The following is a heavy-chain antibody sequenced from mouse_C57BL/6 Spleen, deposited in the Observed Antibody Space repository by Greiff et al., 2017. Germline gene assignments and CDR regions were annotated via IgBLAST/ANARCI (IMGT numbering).Heavy chain of an antibody. J-gene: IGHJ2*01. V-gene: IGHV1-15*01. CDR2: IDPETGGT. D-gene: IGHD1-1*01. CDR3: TRSDYYAYYFDY. Sequence: QVQLQQSGAELVRPGASVTLSCKASGYTFTDYEMHWVKQTPVHGLEWIGAIDPETGGTAYNQKFKGKAILTADKSSSTAYMELRSLTSEDSAVYYCTRSDYYAYYFDYWGQGTTLTVSS. CDR1: GYTFTDYE.